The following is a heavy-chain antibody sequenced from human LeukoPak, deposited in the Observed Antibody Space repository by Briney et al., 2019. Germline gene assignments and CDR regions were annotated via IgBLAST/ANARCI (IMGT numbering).Heavy chain of an antibody. CDR2: IYSGGST. CDR3: ARVLGAWLHQYYFDY. CDR1: GFTVSSNY. D-gene: IGHD5-24*01. J-gene: IGHJ4*02. V-gene: IGHV3-66*01. Sequence: SGGSLRLSCAASGFTVSSNYMSWVRQAPGKGLEWVSVIYSGGSTYYADSVKGRFTISRDNSKNTLYLQMNSLRAEDTAVYYCARVLGAWLHQYYFDYWGQGTLVTVSP.